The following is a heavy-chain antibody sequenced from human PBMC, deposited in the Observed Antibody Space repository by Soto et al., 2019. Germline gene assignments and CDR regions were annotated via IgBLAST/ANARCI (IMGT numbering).Heavy chain of an antibody. CDR1: GYTFIGYY. J-gene: IGHJ4*02. D-gene: IGHD3-10*01. V-gene: IGHV1-2*02. Sequence: ASVKVSCKASGYTFIGYYMHWVRQAPGQGLEWMGWINPNSGATNYAQNFQGRVTMTSDTSISTAYMDLSRLRSADTAVYYCARGIYGWGIEFDYWGLGTMVTVYS. CDR3: ARGIYGWGIEFDY. CDR2: INPNSGAT.